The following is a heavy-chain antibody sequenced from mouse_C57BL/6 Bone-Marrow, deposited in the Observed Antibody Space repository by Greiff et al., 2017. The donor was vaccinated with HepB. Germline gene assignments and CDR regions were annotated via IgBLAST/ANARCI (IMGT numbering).Heavy chain of an antibody. Sequence: EVQLVESGPGLVKPSQSLSLTCSVTGYSITSGYYWNWIRQFPGNKLEWMGYISYDGSNNYNPSLKNRISITRDTSKNQFFLKLNSVTTEDTATYYCARYYYGSSGYDYFDYWGQGTTLTVSS. CDR1: GYSITSGYY. CDR2: ISYDGSN. D-gene: IGHD1-1*01. J-gene: IGHJ2*01. V-gene: IGHV3-6*01. CDR3: ARYYYGSSGYDYFDY.